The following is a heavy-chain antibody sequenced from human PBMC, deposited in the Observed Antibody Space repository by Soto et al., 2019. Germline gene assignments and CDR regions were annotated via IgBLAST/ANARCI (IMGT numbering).Heavy chain of an antibody. CDR1: GFTFNFYA. Sequence: PGGSLRLSCAAPGFTFNFYAMHWVRQAPGKGLEWMAVISNDGSNIYYADSVKGRFAISRDNSKNTLYLQMNSLTAEDTAVYYCARDPISVVTVGGYFDYWGQGTLVTVSS. CDR3: ARDPISVVTVGGYFDY. CDR2: ISNDGSNI. V-gene: IGHV3-30*09. D-gene: IGHD2-15*01. J-gene: IGHJ4*02.